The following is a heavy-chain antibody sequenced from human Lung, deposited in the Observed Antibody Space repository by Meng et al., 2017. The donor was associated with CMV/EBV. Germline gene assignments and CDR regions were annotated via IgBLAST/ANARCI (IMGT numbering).Heavy chain of an antibody. CDR1: GFAFSDYY. CDR2: ISGSGSTI. CDR3: ARGATYYYDSSGSFDQ. D-gene: IGHD3-22*01. V-gene: IGHV3-11*01. Sequence: SXKIPCEASGFAFSDYYMCWIRQAPGKGLEWISYISGSGSTIYYADSMKGRISISRDNAKNSVFLQMSSLRAEDTAVYFCARGATYYYDSSGSFDQWGQGTLVTVSS. J-gene: IGHJ4*02.